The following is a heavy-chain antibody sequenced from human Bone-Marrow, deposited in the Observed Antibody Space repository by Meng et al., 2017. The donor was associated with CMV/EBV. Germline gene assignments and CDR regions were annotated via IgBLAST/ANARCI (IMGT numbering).Heavy chain of an antibody. CDR3: ARDRRNYGSGGGMDV. D-gene: IGHD3-10*01. CDR2: INPNSGGT. Sequence: ASVKVSCKASGYTFTGYYMHWVRQAPGQGLEWMGWINPNSGGTNYAQKFQGRVTMARDTSISPAYMELSRLRSDDTAVYYCARDRRNYGSGGGMDVWGQGTTVTVSS. V-gene: IGHV1-2*02. CDR1: GYTFTGYY. J-gene: IGHJ6*02.